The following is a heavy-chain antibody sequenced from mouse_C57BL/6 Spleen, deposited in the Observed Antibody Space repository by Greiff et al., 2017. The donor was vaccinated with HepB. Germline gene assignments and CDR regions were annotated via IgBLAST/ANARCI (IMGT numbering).Heavy chain of an antibody. Sequence: EVQRVESGGGLVKPGGSLKLSCAASGFTFSSYAMSWVRQTPEKRLEWVATISDGGSYTYYPDNVKGRFTISRDNAKNNLYLQMSHLKSEDTAMYYCARDDYAAMDYWGQGTSVTVSS. CDR3: ARDDYAAMDY. V-gene: IGHV5-4*01. CDR1: GFTFSSYA. J-gene: IGHJ4*01. CDR2: ISDGGSYT. D-gene: IGHD2-4*01.